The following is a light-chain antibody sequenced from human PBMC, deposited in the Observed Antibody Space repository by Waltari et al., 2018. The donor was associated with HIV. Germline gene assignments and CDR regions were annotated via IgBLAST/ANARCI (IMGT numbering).Light chain of an antibody. Sequence: QSALTQPASVSGSPGQSITISCTGTSYDIGRSNSVSWYHQSPGTAPKLILYDVHHRPSGISDRFSGSKSGNTASLTISGLQAEDEGQYYCSSFTGSITVIFGGGTKLTAL. CDR2: DVH. CDR1: SYDIGRSNS. V-gene: IGLV2-14*01. CDR3: SSFTGSITVI. J-gene: IGLJ2*01.